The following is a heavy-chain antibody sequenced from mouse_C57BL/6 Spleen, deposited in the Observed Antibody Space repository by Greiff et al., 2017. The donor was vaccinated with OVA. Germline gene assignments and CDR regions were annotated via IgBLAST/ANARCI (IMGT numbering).Heavy chain of an antibody. CDR1: GYTFPSYW. Sequence: QVQLQQPGAELVKPGASVKLSCKASGYTFPSYWMHWVKQRPGQGLEWIGMIHPNSGSTNYNEKFKSKATLTVDKSSSTAYMQLSSLTSEDSAVYYCARRGYYSIAYWGQGTLVTVSA. CDR3: ARRGYYSIAY. V-gene: IGHV1-64*01. CDR2: IHPNSGST. D-gene: IGHD2-5*01. J-gene: IGHJ3*01.